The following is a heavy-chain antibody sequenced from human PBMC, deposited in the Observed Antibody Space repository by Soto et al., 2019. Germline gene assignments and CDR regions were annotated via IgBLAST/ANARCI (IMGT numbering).Heavy chain of an antibody. Sequence: PSETLSLTCTVSGGSISSYYWSWIRQPPGKGLEWIGYIYYSGSTNYNPSLKSRVTISVDTSKNQFSLKLSSVTAADTAVYYCARQVMDGSGSYYKRYGLYYFDYWGQGTLVTVSS. CDR3: ARQVMDGSGSYYKRYGLYYFDY. V-gene: IGHV4-59*08. J-gene: IGHJ4*02. D-gene: IGHD3-10*01. CDR1: GGSISSYY. CDR2: IYYSGST.